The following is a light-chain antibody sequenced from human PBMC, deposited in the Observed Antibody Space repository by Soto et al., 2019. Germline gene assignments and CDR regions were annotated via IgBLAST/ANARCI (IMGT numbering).Light chain of an antibody. CDR2: EDS. Sequence: QSVLTQPASVSGSPGQSITISCTGTSSDIGTYNLVSWYQHYPGKAPKLMIYEDSKRPSGVSNRFSGSKSGNTASLTLSGLQAEDEADYYCCSYAGSSTWVFGGGTQLTVL. V-gene: IGLV2-23*01. CDR1: SSDIGTYNL. CDR3: CSYAGSSTWV. J-gene: IGLJ3*02.